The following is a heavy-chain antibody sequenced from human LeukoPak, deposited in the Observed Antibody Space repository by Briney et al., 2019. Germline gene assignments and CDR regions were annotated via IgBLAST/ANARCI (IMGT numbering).Heavy chain of an antibody. J-gene: IGHJ5*02. CDR2: ISNDGSNQ. CDR1: GFTVTSNP. D-gene: IGHD6-19*01. CDR3: ARERGSSGRAEWFDP. Sequence: GRSLRLSCAASGFTVTSNPMHWVRQTPGKGLEWVALISNDGSNQQYSDSVSGRFTISRDTSKNTVYLQMNSLRGDDTAVYYCARERGSSGRAEWFDPWGQGTLVTVSS. V-gene: IGHV3-30*04.